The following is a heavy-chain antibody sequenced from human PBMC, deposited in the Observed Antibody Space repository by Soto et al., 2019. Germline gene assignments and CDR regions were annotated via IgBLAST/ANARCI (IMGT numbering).Heavy chain of an antibody. Sequence: LRLSCAASGFTFSTYAMHWVRQAPGKGLAWVAVIWYDGTNKNYADSVKGRFTISRDNSKNTLYLQMNSLRAEDTALYYCASGRVLDYGDSQFDYWGQGTLVTVSS. CDR1: GFTFSTYA. CDR2: IWYDGTNK. CDR3: ASGRVLDYGDSQFDY. J-gene: IGHJ4*02. V-gene: IGHV3-33*01. D-gene: IGHD4-17*01.